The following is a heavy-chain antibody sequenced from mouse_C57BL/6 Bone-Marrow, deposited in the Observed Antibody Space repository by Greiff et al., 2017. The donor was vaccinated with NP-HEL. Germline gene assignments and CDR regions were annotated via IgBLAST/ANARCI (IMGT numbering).Heavy chain of an antibody. CDR3: ARQLRYYYGRSWYFDV. V-gene: IGHV5-9*01. D-gene: IGHD1-1*01. CDR1: GFTFSSYT. J-gene: IGHJ1*03. Sequence: EVMLVESGGGLVKPGGSLKLSCAASGFTFSSYTMSWVRQTPEKRLEWVATISGGGGNTYYPDSVKGRFTISRDNAKNTLYLQMSSLRSEDTSLYYCARQLRYYYGRSWYFDVWGTGTTVTVSS. CDR2: ISGGGGNT.